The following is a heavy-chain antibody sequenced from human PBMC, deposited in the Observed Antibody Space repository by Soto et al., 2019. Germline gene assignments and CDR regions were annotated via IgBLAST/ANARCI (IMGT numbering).Heavy chain of an antibody. CDR1: GFTFSSYA. V-gene: IGHV3-30*09. J-gene: IGHJ6*02. Sequence: LSLSCVASGFTFSSYAMHWVRQAPGTGLEWVAVISYDGSNKYYADSVKDRFAISRDNSNSTLYLQMNSLRAEGTAVYYCASSAMISSRAGSGMDVWGQGTPVTVSS. CDR3: ASSAMISSRAGSGMDV. CDR2: ISYDGSNK. D-gene: IGHD6-6*01.